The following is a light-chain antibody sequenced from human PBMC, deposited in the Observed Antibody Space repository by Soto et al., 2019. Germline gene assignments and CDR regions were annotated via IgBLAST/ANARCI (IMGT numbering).Light chain of an antibody. J-gene: IGLJ3*02. CDR2: EVS. CDR1: SSDVGGYNY. Sequence: QSVLTQPAPVSGSPGQSITISCTGTSSDVGGYNYVSWYQQHPGKAPKLMIYEVSNRPSGVSNRFSGSKSGNTAYLTISGLQAEDEADYYCSSYTSGSTWVFGGGTKLTVL. V-gene: IGLV2-14*01. CDR3: SSYTSGSTWV.